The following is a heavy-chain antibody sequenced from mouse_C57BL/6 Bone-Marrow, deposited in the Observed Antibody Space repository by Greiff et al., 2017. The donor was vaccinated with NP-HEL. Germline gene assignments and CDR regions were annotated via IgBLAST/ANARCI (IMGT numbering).Heavy chain of an antibody. V-gene: IGHV5-4*01. J-gene: IGHJ3*01. CDR1: GFTFSSYA. D-gene: IGHD1-1*01. CDR2: ISDGGSYT. CDR3: ARDLHYGSSYRFAY. Sequence: EVKLVESGGGLVKPGGSLKLSCAASGFTFSSYAMSWVRQTPEKRLEWVATISDGGSYTYYPDNVKGRFTISRDNAKNNLYLQMSHLKSEDTAMYYGARDLHYGSSYRFAYWGQGTLVTVSA.